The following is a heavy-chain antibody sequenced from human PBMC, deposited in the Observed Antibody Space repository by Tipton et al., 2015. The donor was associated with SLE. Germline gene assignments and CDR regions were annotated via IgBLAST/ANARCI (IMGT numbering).Heavy chain of an antibody. V-gene: IGHV3-30*02. Sequence: GSLRLSCAASGFTFSSYGMHWVRQAPGKGLEWVAFIRYDGSKKYYADSVKGRFTISRDNSKNTLYLQMNSLRDDDTTVYYCAKGASGSYYFDYWGQGTLVTVSS. CDR3: AKGASGSYYFDY. CDR2: IRYDGSKK. D-gene: IGHD1-26*01. J-gene: IGHJ4*02. CDR1: GFTFSSYG.